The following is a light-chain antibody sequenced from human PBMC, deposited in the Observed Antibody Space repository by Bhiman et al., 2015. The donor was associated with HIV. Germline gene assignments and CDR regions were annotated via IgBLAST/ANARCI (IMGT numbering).Light chain of an antibody. J-gene: IGLJ1*01. Sequence: QSALPQPASVSGSPGQSISISCTGTTSDVGGYKYVSWYQQHPGKAPKLMIYDVSKRPSGVSNRFSGSKSGNTASLTISGLQAEDEADYYCCSYAGSSSFVFGTGTWVTVL. CDR2: DVS. V-gene: IGLV2-23*02. CDR1: TSDVGGYKY. CDR3: CSYAGSSSFV.